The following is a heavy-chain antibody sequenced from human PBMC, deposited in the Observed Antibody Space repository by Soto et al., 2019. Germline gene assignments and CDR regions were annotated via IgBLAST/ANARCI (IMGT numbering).Heavy chain of an antibody. D-gene: IGHD6-13*01. CDR1: GGSISSYY. V-gene: IGHV4-59*01. CDR2: IYYSGST. Sequence: PSETLSLTCTVSGGSISSYYWSWIRQPPGKGLEWIGYIYYSGSTNYNPSLKSRVTISVDTSKNQFSLKLSSVTAADTAVYYCARTYSSSWSPYYFDYWGQGTLVTVSS. J-gene: IGHJ4*02. CDR3: ARTYSSSWSPYYFDY.